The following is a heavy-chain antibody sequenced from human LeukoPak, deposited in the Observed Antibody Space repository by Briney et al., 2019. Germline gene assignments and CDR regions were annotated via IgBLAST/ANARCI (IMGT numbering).Heavy chain of an antibody. Sequence: KPGRSLRLSCTASGFTFGDYAMSWFRQAPGKGLEWVGFIRSKAYGVTTEYAASVKGRFTISRDDSKSIAYLQMNSLKTEDTAVYYCTRGLIGDDSWSGYYPYYFDYWGQGTLVTVSS. V-gene: IGHV3-49*05. CDR1: GFTFGDYA. J-gene: IGHJ4*02. CDR2: IRSKAYGVTT. D-gene: IGHD3-3*01. CDR3: TRGLIGDDSWSGYYPYYFDY.